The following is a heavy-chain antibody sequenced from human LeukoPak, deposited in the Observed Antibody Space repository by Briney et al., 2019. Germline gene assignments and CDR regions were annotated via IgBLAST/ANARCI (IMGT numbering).Heavy chain of an antibody. CDR3: AGYYDILTGYLDAFDI. V-gene: IGHV4-59*08. CDR2: IYYSGST. D-gene: IGHD3-9*01. J-gene: IGHJ3*02. CDR1: GGSISSYY. Sequence: SETLSVTCTVSGGSISSYYWSWIRQPPGKGLEWIGYIYYSGSTNYNPSLKSRVTISVDTSKNQFSLKLSSVTAADTAVYYCAGYYDILTGYLDAFDIWGQGTMVTVSS.